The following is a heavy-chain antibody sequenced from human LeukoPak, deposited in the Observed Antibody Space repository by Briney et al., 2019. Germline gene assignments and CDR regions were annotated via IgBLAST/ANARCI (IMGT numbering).Heavy chain of an antibody. CDR2: IYYGGT. D-gene: IGHD4-11*01. V-gene: IGHV4-38-2*02. CDR1: GYSIISGFL. CDR3: ARDDYSNYGHY. J-gene: IGHJ4*02. Sequence: PSETLSLTCAVSGYSIISGFLWAWIRQPPGKGLEWIGSIYYGGTNYNPSLRGRVTILMDTSKNQFSLELTSVTAADTAVYFCARDDYSNYGHYWGQGKLVIVSS.